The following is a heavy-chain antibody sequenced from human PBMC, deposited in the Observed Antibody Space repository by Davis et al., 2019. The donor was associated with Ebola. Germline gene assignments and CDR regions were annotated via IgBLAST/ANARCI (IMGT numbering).Heavy chain of an antibody. Sequence: GSLRLSCTVSGGSISSYYWSWIRQPPGKGLEWIGYIYYSGSTNYNPSLKSRVTISVDTSKNQFSLKLSSVTAADTAVYYCARVQQQLFLEPWGQGTLVTVSS. CDR1: GGSISSYY. CDR3: ARVQQQLFLEP. CDR2: IYYSGST. J-gene: IGHJ5*02. D-gene: IGHD6-13*01. V-gene: IGHV4-59*01.